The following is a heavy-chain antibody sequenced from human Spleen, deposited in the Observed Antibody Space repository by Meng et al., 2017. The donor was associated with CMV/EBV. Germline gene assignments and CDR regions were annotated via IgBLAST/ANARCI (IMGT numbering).Heavy chain of an antibody. D-gene: IGHD6-19*01. V-gene: IGHV3-23*04. CDR3: AKDQGVAVAGTFDY. CDR1: GFTFNNHW. Sequence: EVQLVVSXXGVVQXGESLRLSXSASGFTFNNHWMHWVRQAPGKGLEWVSAISGSGGSTYYADSVKGRFTISRDNSKNTLYLQMNSLRAEDTAVYYCAKDQGVAVAGTFDYWGQGTMVTVSS. J-gene: IGHJ4*02. CDR2: ISGSGGST.